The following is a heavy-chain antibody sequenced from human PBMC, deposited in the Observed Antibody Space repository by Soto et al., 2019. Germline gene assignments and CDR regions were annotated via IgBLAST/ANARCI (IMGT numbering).Heavy chain of an antibody. V-gene: IGHV1-2*04. CDR3: ARDQYDILTGYYNGSVSLDP. CDR2: INPNSGGT. Sequence: ASVKVSCKASGYTFTGYCMHWVRQAPGQGLEWMGWINPNSGGTNYAQKFQGWVTMTRDTSISTAYMELSRLRSDDTAVYYCARDQYDILTGYYNGSVSLDPWGQGTLVTVSS. D-gene: IGHD3-9*01. CDR1: GYTFTGYC. J-gene: IGHJ5*02.